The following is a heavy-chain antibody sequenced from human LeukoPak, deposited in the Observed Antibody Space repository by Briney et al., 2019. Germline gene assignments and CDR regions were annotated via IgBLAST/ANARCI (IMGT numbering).Heavy chain of an antibody. Sequence: SETLSLTCTVSGGSITRGGDYWSWIRQPPGKGLEWIGEINHSGSTNYSPSLKSRVTISVDTSKNQFSLKLSSVTAADTAVYYCARGRRRGVVAGWSKFDYWGQGTLVTVSS. V-gene: IGHV4-34*01. J-gene: IGHJ4*02. CDR1: GGSITRGGDY. CDR2: INHSGST. D-gene: IGHD2-15*01. CDR3: ARGRRRGVVAGWSKFDY.